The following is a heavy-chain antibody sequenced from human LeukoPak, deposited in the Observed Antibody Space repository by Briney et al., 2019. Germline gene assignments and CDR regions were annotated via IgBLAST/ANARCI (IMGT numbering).Heavy chain of an antibody. D-gene: IGHD1-14*01. CDR1: GFTFSSYT. V-gene: IGHV3-23*01. Sequence: QPGGSLLLSCAASGFTFSSYTMSWVRQAPGKGLEWVSAISGSGGSTYYADSVKGRFTISRDNSKNTLYLQMNSLRAEDTAVYYCAKDRPPTLITAEPQGAFDIWGQGTMVTVSS. CDR3: AKDRPPTLITAEPQGAFDI. J-gene: IGHJ3*02. CDR2: ISGSGGST.